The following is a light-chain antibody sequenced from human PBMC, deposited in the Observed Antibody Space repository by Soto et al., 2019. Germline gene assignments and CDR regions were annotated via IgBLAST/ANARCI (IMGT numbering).Light chain of an antibody. J-gene: IGKJ2*01. CDR3: LHHSGFPFT. V-gene: IGKV1-6*01. CDR2: AAS. CDR1: QDIRND. Sequence: AIQMTQSPSSLSASVGDRVTITCRASQDIRNDLGWYQQKPGKAPKLLIYAASSLQSGVPSRFSGSGSGTDFTLTISSRQPEDFATYSWLHHSGFPFTFSQGTELRFK.